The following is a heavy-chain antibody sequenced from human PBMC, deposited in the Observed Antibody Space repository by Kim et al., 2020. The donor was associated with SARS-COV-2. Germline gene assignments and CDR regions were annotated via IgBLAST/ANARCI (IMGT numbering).Heavy chain of an antibody. CDR1: GGSISSSSYN. J-gene: IGHJ2*01. D-gene: IGHD6-6*01. CDR3: ARLGAGYSSSPVTF. V-gene: IGHV4-39*07. CDR2: IYYSGST. Sequence: SETLSLTCTVSGGSISSSSYNWGWIRQPPGQGLEWIGSIYYSGSTYYNPSRKSRVTISVDTSKNQFSLKLSSVTAADTAVYYCARLGAGYSSSPVTFWGRGTLVTVSS.